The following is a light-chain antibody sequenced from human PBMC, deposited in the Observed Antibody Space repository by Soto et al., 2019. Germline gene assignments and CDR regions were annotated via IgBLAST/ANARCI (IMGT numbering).Light chain of an antibody. J-gene: IGKJ1*01. CDR2: GAS. Sequence: LTQSPGTLSLSPGERATLSCRASQSVSNNYVTWYQQQPGQAPRLLIHGASNRATGIPDRFSGSGSGTDFTLTISRLEPEDFAVYYCQQYGSSGTFGQGTKVDIK. CDR3: QQYGSSGT. CDR1: QSVSNNY. V-gene: IGKV3-20*01.